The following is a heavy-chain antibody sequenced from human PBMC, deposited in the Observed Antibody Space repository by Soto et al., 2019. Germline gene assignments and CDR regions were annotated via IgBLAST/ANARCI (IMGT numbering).Heavy chain of an antibody. CDR2: FYYSGST. J-gene: IGHJ1*01. V-gene: IGHV4-39*01. Sequence: QLQLQESGPGLVKPSETLSLTCTVSGGSISSSSYYWGWIRQPPGQGLEWIGNFYYSGSTYYSPSLKSRVDISVDTSKNQFSRKLRPVTAADTAVYYCARRGHTRGPAEYFQHWGQGTLVTVCS. CDR3: ARRGHTRGPAEYFQH. D-gene: IGHD1-26*01. CDR1: GGSISSSSYY.